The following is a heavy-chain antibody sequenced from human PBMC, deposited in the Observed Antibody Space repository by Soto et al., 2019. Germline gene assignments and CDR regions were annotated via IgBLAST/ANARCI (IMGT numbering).Heavy chain of an antibody. V-gene: IGHV4-39*01. Sequence: SETLSLTCTVSSGSISSSSYTWGWIRQPPGKGLEWIGSIYYSGSTYYNPSLKSRITVSVDTSKNQFSLNLSSVTAADTAVYYCARLQGYCIRTRCSGYYAMDVWGQGTTVT. CDR3: ARLQGYCIRTRCSGYYAMDV. J-gene: IGHJ6*02. D-gene: IGHD2-2*01. CDR1: SGSISSSSYT. CDR2: IYYSGST.